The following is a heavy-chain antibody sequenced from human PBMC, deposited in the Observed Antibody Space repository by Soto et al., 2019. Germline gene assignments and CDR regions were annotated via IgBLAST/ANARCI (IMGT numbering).Heavy chain of an antibody. D-gene: IGHD3-3*02. Sequence: GESLKISCKASGYIFIDYWIGWVRQMPGKGLEWMGIVYPRDSDTRYSPSFQGQVTISADKSISTAYLQWSSLKASDTAMYYCARHGSISSPYYYYYGMDVWGQGTTVTVSS. J-gene: IGHJ6*02. CDR2: VYPRDSDT. CDR1: GYIFIDYW. CDR3: ARHGSISSPYYYYYGMDV. V-gene: IGHV5-51*01.